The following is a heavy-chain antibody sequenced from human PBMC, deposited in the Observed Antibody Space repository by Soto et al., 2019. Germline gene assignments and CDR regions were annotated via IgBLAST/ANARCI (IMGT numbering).Heavy chain of an antibody. CDR3: TTINYCSGGSCYSSYYYYYMDV. V-gene: IGHV3-15*01. D-gene: IGHD2-15*01. Sequence: GGFLRLSCAASGFTFSNAWMSWVRQAPGKGLEWVGRIKSKTDGGTTDYAAPVKGRFTISRDDSKNTLYLQMNSLKTEDTAVYYCTTINYCSGGSCYSSYYYYYMDVWGKGTTVTVSS. CDR2: IKSKTDGGTT. CDR1: GFTFSNAW. J-gene: IGHJ6*03.